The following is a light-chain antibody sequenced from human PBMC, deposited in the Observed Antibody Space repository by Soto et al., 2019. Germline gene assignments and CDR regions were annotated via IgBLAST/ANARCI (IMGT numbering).Light chain of an antibody. V-gene: IGKV3-15*01. J-gene: IGKJ5*01. CDR2: GAS. Sequence: EIVMTQSPATLSLSPGERATLSCRASESVSTNLAWYQQKAGQAPRLLIYGASTRATGIPARFSGSGSGTEFTLTISSLQSEDFAVYHCQHYNNWPITFGQGTRLEIK. CDR1: ESVSTN. CDR3: QHYNNWPIT.